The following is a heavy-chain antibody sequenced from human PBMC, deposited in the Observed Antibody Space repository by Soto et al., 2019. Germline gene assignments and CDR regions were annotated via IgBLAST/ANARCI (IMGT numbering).Heavy chain of an antibody. V-gene: IGHV3-21*01. CDR3: ARDYYGSGSYYTY. CDR1: GFTFSSYS. CDR2: ISSSSSYI. Sequence: PGGSLRLSCAASGFTFSSYSMNWVRQAPGKGLEWVSSISSSSSYIYYADSVKGRFTISRDNAKNSLYLQMNSLRAEDTAVYYCARDYYGSGSYYTYWGQGTLVTVSS. D-gene: IGHD3-10*01. J-gene: IGHJ4*02.